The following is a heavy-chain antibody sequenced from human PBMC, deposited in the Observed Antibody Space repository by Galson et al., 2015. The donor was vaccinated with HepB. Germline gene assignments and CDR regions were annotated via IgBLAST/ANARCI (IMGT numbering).Heavy chain of an antibody. D-gene: IGHD3-22*01. CDR3: AKSSSGPFDY. Sequence: SLRLSCAASGFTFSSYGMHWVRQAPGKGLEWVAVISYDGSNKYYADSVKGRFTISRDNSKNTLYLQMNSLKAKDTAVYYCAKSSSGPFDYWGQGTLVTVSS. V-gene: IGHV3-30*18. CDR1: GFTFSSYG. CDR2: ISYDGSNK. J-gene: IGHJ4*02.